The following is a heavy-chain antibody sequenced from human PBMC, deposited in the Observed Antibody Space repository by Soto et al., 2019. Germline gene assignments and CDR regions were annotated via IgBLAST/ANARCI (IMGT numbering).Heavy chain of an antibody. V-gene: IGHV3-66*01. D-gene: IGHD6-19*01. CDR2: IYSGGST. CDR1: GFTVSSNY. J-gene: IGHJ3*02. CDR3: AREGDIAVAARLYAFDI. Sequence: GGSLRLSCAASGFTVSSNYMSWVRQAPGKGLEWVSVIYSGGSTYYADSVKGRFTISRDNSKNTLYLQMNSLRAEDTAVYYCAREGDIAVAARLYAFDIWGQGTMVTVSS.